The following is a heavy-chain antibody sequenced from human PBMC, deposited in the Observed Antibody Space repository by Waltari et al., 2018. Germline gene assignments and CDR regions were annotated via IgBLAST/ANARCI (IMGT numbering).Heavy chain of an antibody. CDR3: ACGDDDYTGYLQH. J-gene: IGHJ1*01. D-gene: IGHD2-21*02. CDR1: GFTFSSYG. Sequence: QVQVVESGGGVVQPGRSLRLSCAASGFTFSSYGMHWGRQAPGKGLEWVAVISYDGSNKYYADSVKGRFTISRDNSKNTLYLQMNSLRAEDTAVYYCACGDDDYTGYLQHWGQGTLVTVSS. V-gene: IGHV3-30*03. CDR2: ISYDGSNK.